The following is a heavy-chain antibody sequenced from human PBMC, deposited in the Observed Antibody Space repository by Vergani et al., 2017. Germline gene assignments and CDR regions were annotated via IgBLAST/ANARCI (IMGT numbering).Heavy chain of an antibody. Sequence: EVQLVESGGGLVQPGGSLRLSCAASGFTFSSFWMSWVRQAPGKGLEWVANIKQDGSEKYYVDSVKGRFTISRDNAKNSLYLQMNSLRAEDTAVYYCATEDIVATILTYWGQGTLVTVSS. CDR2: IKQDGSEK. J-gene: IGHJ4*02. D-gene: IGHD5-12*01. V-gene: IGHV3-7*01. CDR1: GFTFSSFW. CDR3: ATEDIVATILTY.